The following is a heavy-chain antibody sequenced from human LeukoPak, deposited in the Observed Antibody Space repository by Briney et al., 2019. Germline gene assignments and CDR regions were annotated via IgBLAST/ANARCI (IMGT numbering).Heavy chain of an antibody. V-gene: IGHV3-66*02. CDR3: AKDPQDFWGYYFDY. Sequence: GGSLRLSCAASGFTFSSYWMSWVRQAPGKGLEWVSIIYIGDTTYYADSVKGRFTISRDNSKNTLYLQMNSLRAEDTAVYYCAKDPQDFWGYYFDYWGQGTLVTVSS. CDR1: GFTFSSYW. CDR2: IYIGDTT. D-gene: IGHD3-3*01. J-gene: IGHJ4*02.